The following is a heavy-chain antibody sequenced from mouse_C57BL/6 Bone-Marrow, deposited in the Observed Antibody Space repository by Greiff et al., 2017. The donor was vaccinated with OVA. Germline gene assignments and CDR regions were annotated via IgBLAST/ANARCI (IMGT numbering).Heavy chain of an antibody. J-gene: IGHJ1*03. CDR3: TREGLPPYWYFDV. D-gene: IGHD2-4*01. CDR1: GYTFTSYW. CDR2: IYPGNSDT. V-gene: IGHV1-5*01. Sequence: VHVKQSGTVLARPGASVKMSCKTSGYTFTSYWMHWVKQRPGQGLEWIGAIYPGNSDTSYNQKFKGKAKLTAVTSASTAYMELSSLTNEDSAVYYCTREGLPPYWYFDVWGTGTTVTVSS.